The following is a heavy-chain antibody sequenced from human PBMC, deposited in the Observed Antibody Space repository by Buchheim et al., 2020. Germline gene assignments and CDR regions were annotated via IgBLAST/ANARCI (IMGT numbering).Heavy chain of an antibody. Sequence: QLQESGSGVVKPSQTLSLTCAVSGGSITTNDYSWSWIRQPPGKGLEWIGYIYHSGSTQYNPSLKSRITISVDRSKTQFSRKVNSVTAADTAVYYCARAPWHYNWGTYRYYFDSWGQGTL. CDR3: ARAPWHYNWGTYRYYFDS. J-gene: IGHJ4*02. CDR1: GGSITTNDYS. CDR2: IYHSGST. V-gene: IGHV4-30-2*01. D-gene: IGHD3-16*02.